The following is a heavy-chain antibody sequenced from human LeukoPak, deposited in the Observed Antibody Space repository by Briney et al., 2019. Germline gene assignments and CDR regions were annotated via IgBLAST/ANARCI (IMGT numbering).Heavy chain of an antibody. J-gene: IGHJ4*02. D-gene: IGHD6-19*01. CDR3: TRDLSHEVSG. CDR1: GFSFSSYW. CDR2: INPESTET. V-gene: IGHV3-7*01. Sequence: RGSLRLSCAASGFSFSSYWMTWVRQAPGRGLECVGNINPESTETYYPDSVKGRFTISRDNAMNSLFLQMNSLRVDDTAVYFCTRDLSHEVSGWGQGTLVTVSS.